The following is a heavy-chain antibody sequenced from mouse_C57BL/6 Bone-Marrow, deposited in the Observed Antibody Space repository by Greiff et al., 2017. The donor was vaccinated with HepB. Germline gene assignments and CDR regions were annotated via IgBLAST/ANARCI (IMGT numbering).Heavy chain of an antibody. Sequence: QVQLKESGPELVKPGASVKISCKASGYAFSSSWMNWVKQRPGKGLEWIGRIYPGDGDTNYNGKFKGKATLTADKSSSTAYMQLSSLISEDSAVYFCARRGTVVATDFDYWGQGTTLTVSS. V-gene: IGHV1-82*01. D-gene: IGHD1-1*01. CDR1: GYAFSSSW. CDR2: IYPGDGDT. CDR3: ARRGTVVATDFDY. J-gene: IGHJ2*01.